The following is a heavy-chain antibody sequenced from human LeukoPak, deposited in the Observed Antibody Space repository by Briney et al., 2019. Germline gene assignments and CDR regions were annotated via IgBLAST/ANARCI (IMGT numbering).Heavy chain of an antibody. V-gene: IGHV4-59*01. CDR3: ATLVSGSYSYYFGY. J-gene: IGHJ4*02. CDR2: IYYSGST. D-gene: IGHD1-26*01. CDR1: GGSISSYY. Sequence: SETLSLTCTVSGGSISSYYWSWIRQPPGKGLEWIGYIYYSGSTNYNPSLKSRVTISVDTSKNQFSLKLSSVTAADTAVYYCATLVSGSYSYYFGYWGQGTLVTVSS.